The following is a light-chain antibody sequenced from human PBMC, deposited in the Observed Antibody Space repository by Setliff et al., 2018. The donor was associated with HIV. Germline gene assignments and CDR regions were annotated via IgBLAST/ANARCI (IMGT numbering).Light chain of an antibody. CDR2: YDY. CDR3: QVWDSSSDHSVV. Sequence: SYELTQPPSVSVAPGKTARITCGGHKIGSRTVHWYQQKPGQAHVLVIYYDYDRASGIPERFSGSNSGNTATLTISRVEDGDEADYYCQVWDSSSDHSVVFGGGTKVTVL. CDR1: KIGSRT. V-gene: IGLV3-21*04. J-gene: IGLJ2*01.